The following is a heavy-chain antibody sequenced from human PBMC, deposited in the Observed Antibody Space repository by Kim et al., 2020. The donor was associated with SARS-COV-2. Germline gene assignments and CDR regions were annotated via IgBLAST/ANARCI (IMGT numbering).Heavy chain of an antibody. D-gene: IGHD2-15*01. CDR2: INPNSGGT. V-gene: IGHV1-2*06. CDR3: SRALRGCSGGTCYSELAY. CDR1: GYTFTGYY. J-gene: IGHJ4*02. Sequence: ASVKVSCKASGYTFTGYYMHWVRQAPGQGLEWMGRINPNSGGTKYAQKFQGRVTMTRDTSISTAYMELSRLRSDDTAVYYWSRALRGCSGGTCYSELAYWGQGTLGTVSS.